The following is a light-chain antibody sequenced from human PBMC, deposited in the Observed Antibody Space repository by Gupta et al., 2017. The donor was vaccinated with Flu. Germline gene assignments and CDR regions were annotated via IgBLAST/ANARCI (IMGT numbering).Light chain of an antibody. V-gene: IGKV3D-20*01. J-gene: IGKJ2*01. CDR3: HQYVTSLGT. CDR1: QSVNTDY. Sequence: ATLSSSLGERVTLSCGASQSVNTDYIAWYQQTPRLAPRLLHNGTSIRASGIPDRFTGRACGAFISLIISRLVPEDFAVYFCHQYVTSLGTFGQGTKLEVK. CDR2: GTS.